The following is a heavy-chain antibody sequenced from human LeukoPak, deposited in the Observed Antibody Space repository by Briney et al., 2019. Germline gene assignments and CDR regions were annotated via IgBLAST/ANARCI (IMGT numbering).Heavy chain of an antibody. Sequence: SETLSLTCTVSGGSISSGGYYWSWIRQHPGTGLEWIGYIYYSGSTYYNPSLKSRVTISVDTSKNQFSLKLSSVTAADTAAYYCASRKAVAGTGGFDYWGQGTLVTVSS. J-gene: IGHJ4*02. D-gene: IGHD6-19*01. V-gene: IGHV4-31*03. CDR2: IYYSGST. CDR1: GGSISSGGYY. CDR3: ASRKAVAGTGGFDY.